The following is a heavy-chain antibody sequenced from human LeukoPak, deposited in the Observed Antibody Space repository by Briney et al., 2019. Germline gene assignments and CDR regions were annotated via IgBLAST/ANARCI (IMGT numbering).Heavy chain of an antibody. CDR1: GGSISRYY. Sequence: SETLSLTCTVSGGSISRYYWTWIRQPPGKGLEWIGYVYYNGSTSYNPSLQSRVTISVDTSKNQFSLRLSSVTAADTAVYYCARGLDYGDYNYWGQGTLVIVSS. CDR2: VYYNGST. V-gene: IGHV4-59*01. J-gene: IGHJ4*02. CDR3: ARGLDYGDYNY. D-gene: IGHD4-17*01.